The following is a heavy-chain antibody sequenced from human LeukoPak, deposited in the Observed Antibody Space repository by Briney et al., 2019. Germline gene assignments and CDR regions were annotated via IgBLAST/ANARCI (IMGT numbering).Heavy chain of an antibody. D-gene: IGHD6-6*01. V-gene: IGHV3-30*02. CDR2: IRYDGSNK. Sequence: GGSLRLSCAASGFTFSSYGMHWVRQAPGKGLEWVAFIRYDGSNKYYADSVKGRFTISRDNSKNTLYLQMNSLRAEDTAVYHCAKVASSYSSSDYWGQGTLVTVSS. J-gene: IGHJ4*02. CDR3: AKVASSYSSSDY. CDR1: GFTFSSYG.